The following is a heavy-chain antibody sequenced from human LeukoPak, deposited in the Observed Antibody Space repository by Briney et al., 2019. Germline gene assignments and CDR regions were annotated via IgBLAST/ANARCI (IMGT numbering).Heavy chain of an antibody. CDR1: GFTFDDYG. Sequence: GGSLRLSCAASGFTFDDYGMSWVRQAPGKGLEWVSNINWNGGSTGYADSVRGRFTVSRDNAKNSLYLQMNSLRAEDTAVYYCARGLGISSSWYSLDAFDIWGQGTMVTVSS. J-gene: IGHJ3*02. V-gene: IGHV3-20*04. CDR2: INWNGGST. CDR3: ARGLGISSSWYSLDAFDI. D-gene: IGHD6-13*01.